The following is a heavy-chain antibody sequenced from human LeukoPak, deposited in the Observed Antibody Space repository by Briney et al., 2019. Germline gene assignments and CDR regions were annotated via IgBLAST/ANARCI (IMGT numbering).Heavy chain of an antibody. CDR2: IYYSGST. J-gene: IGHJ2*01. V-gene: IGHV4-61*05. Sequence: SETLSLTCNVSGGSISSNNYYWGWIRQPPGKGLEWIGYIYYSGSTNYNPSLKSRVTISVDTSKNQFSLKLSSVTAADTAVYYCARSRPNGQLVLRWYFDLWGRGTLVTVSS. D-gene: IGHD6-13*01. CDR1: GGSISSNNYY. CDR3: ARSRPNGQLVLRWYFDL.